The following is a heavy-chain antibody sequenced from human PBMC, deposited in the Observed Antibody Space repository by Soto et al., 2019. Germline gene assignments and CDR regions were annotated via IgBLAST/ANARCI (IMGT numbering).Heavy chain of an antibody. CDR1: GFIFSNYG. Sequence: VQLVESGGGVVQPGKSLRLSCAASGFIFSNYGMHWVRQAPGKGLEWVALISFDGKNRNYADSVKGRLTIYRDNPKNTLYLEMNSLRPEDTAFYYCAKRGGVVGGSEHPFFEYWGQGTLVTVSS. CDR3: AKRGGVVGGSEHPFFEY. J-gene: IGHJ4*02. V-gene: IGHV3-30*18. D-gene: IGHD2-15*01. CDR2: ISFDGKNR.